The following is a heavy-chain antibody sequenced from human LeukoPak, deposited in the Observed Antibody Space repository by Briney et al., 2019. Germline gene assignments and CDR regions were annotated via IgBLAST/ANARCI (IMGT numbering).Heavy chain of an antibody. CDR3: AKVFLAAAGHGNFDY. J-gene: IGHJ4*02. Sequence: QPGGSLRLSCAASGFTFSSYAMHWVRQAPGKGLEWVAVISYDGSNKYYADSVKGRFTISRDNSKNTLYLQMNSLRAEDTAVYYCAKVFLAAAGHGNFDYWGQGTLVTVSS. V-gene: IGHV3-30*04. D-gene: IGHD6-13*01. CDR2: ISYDGSNK. CDR1: GFTFSSYA.